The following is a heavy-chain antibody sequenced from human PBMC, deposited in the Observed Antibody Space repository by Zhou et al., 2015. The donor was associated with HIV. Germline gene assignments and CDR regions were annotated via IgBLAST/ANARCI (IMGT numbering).Heavy chain of an antibody. D-gene: IGHD1-14*01. V-gene: IGHV1-69*06. CDR1: GGTFSSYA. J-gene: IGHJ3*01. CDR2: IIPIFGTA. Sequence: QVHLVQSGAEVKKPGSSMKVSCKASGGTFSSYAISWVRQAPGQGLEWMGGIIPIFGTANYAQKFQGRVTITADRSTNTAYMELRSLTSEDTAVYFCARSSVNHDDALDLWGQGTNIIVSS. CDR3: ARSSVNHDDALDL.